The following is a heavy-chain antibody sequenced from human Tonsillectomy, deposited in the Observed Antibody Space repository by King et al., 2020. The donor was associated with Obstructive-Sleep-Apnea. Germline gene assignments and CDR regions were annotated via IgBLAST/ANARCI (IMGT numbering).Heavy chain of an antibody. V-gene: IGHV4-59*01. CDR1: GVSFRSYN. CDR2: IYYSGST. D-gene: IGHD3-22*01. J-gene: IGHJ4*02. Sequence: QLQESVPRLVKPSETLSLTCTVSGVSFRSYNWSWIRQPPGQGLEWSGYIYYSGSTNYNPSPKRRVTIAVDTSKNQFSLKLSSVTAADTAVYYCARVKFEDSSGYYYFDYWGQGTLVTVSS. CDR3: ARVKFEDSSGYYYFDY.